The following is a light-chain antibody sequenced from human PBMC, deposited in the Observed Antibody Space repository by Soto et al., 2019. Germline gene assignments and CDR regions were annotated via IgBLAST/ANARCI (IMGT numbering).Light chain of an antibody. V-gene: IGKV3-20*01. Sequence: EIVLTQSPDTLSLSPGERATLSCRASQSVSKMFLAWYQQKPGQAPRLLIYAASSRATGIPDRFSGSGSGTEFTLTIRSLEPEDFAVYYCQQYGTSPYTFGQGTKV. CDR3: QQYGTSPYT. CDR1: QSVSKMF. CDR2: AAS. J-gene: IGKJ2*01.